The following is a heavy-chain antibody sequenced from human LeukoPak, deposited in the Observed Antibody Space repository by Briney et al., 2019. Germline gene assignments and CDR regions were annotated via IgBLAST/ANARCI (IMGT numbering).Heavy chain of an antibody. J-gene: IGHJ6*03. CDR1: GFTFSSYG. Sequence: PGGSLRLSCAASGFTFSSYGMHWVRQAPGKGLEWVAFIRYDGSNKYYADSVKGRFIISRDNSKNTLYLQMNSLRAEDTAVYYCANYGSGSYYYYYMDVWGKGTTVTVSS. CDR2: IRYDGSNK. D-gene: IGHD3-10*01. V-gene: IGHV3-30*02. CDR3: ANYGSGSYYYYYMDV.